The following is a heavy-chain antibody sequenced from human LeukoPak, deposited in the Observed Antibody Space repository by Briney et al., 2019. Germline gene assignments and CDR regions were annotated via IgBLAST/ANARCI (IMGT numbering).Heavy chain of an antibody. D-gene: IGHD6-13*01. CDR3: ARVVSIAAAGKGYFDY. CDR1: GGTFSSYA. J-gene: IGHJ4*02. Sequence: SVKVSCKASGGTFSSYAISWVRQAPGQGLEWMGGIFPIFGTANYAQKFQGRVTITADESTSTAYMELSSLRSEDTAVYYCARVVSIAAAGKGYFDYWGQGTLVTVSS. CDR2: IFPIFGTA. V-gene: IGHV1-69*13.